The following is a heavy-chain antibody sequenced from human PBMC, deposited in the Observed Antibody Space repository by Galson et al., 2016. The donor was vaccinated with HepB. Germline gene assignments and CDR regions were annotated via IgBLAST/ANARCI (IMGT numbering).Heavy chain of an antibody. V-gene: IGHV3-74*01. D-gene: IGHD2-8*01. Sequence: SLRLSCAASGFTFSDFWMNWVRQVPGKGLMWVSRVKGDGSSATYADSVKGRFTVSRDNAKNTMYLQMNSLRVEDTAGYYCTKSDWFDPWGQGTLVTVS. J-gene: IGHJ5*02. CDR3: TKSDWFDP. CDR1: GFTFSDFW. CDR2: VKGDGSSA.